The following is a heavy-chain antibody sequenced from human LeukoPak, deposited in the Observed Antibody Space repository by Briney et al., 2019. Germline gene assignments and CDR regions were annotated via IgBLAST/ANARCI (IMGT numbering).Heavy chain of an antibody. CDR1: GFIFSSYA. CDR2: ISGSFIGT. CDR3: ARLAYYDSSGYWA. Sequence: TGGSLRLSCAASGFIFSSYAMSWVRQAPGKGLEWVSSISGSFIGTFYADSVKGRFTISRDTSKNTLYLQMNSLRAEDTAVYYCARLAYYDSSGYWAWGQGTLVTVSS. J-gene: IGHJ5*02. V-gene: IGHV3-23*01. D-gene: IGHD3-22*01.